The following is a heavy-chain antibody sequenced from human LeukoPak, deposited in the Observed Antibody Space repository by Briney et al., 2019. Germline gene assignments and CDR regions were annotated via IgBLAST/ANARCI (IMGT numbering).Heavy chain of an antibody. J-gene: IGHJ4*02. V-gene: IGHV3-21*01. CDR2: ISNSSSYI. CDR3: ARGSLRFLEWLAGY. Sequence: GGSLRLSCAASGFTFSSYSMNWVRQAPGKGLEWVSSISNSSSYIYYADSVKGRFTISRDNAKNSLYLQMNSLRAEDTAVYYCARGSLRFLEWLAGYWGQGTLVTVSS. D-gene: IGHD3-3*01. CDR1: GFTFSSYS.